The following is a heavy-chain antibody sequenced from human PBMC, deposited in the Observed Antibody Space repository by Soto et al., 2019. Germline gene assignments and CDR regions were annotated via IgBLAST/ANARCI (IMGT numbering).Heavy chain of an antibody. D-gene: IGHD6-6*01. CDR3: ACSSSYYYYYGMDV. CDR2: MNSDGSST. CDR1: GFTFSSYW. V-gene: IGHV3-74*01. Sequence: EVQLVESGGGLVQPGGSLRLSCAASGFTFSSYWMHWVRQAPGKGLVWVSRMNSDGSSTSYADSVKGRFTISRDNAKNTPDLQMNSLRAEETAVYYGACSSSYYYYYGMDVWGQGTTVTVSS. J-gene: IGHJ6*02.